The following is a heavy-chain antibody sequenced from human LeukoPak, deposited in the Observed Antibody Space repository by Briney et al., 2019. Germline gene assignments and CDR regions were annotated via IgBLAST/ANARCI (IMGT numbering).Heavy chain of an antibody. CDR2: INQDGSEK. CDR1: GFTFSSKW. Sequence: GGSLRLSCAASGFTFSSKWMSRVRQAPGKGLEWVANINQDGSEKNYVDSVKGRFSISRDNAENSLYLQMNSLRAEDTAVYYCARHRFGSGILADYWGQGTLVTVSS. CDR3: ARHRFGSGILADY. D-gene: IGHD3-10*01. V-gene: IGHV3-7*01. J-gene: IGHJ4*02.